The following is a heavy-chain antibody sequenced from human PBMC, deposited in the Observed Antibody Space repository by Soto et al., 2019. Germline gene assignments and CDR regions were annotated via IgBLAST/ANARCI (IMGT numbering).Heavy chain of an antibody. CDR3: AREKPYSSSWYYFDY. CDR2: INHSGST. J-gene: IGHJ4*02. Sequence: SETLSLTCAVYGGSFSGYYWSWIRQPPGKGLEWIGEINHSGSTNYNPSLKSRVTIPVDTSKNQFSLKLSSVTAADTAVYYCAREKPYSSSWYYFDYWGQGTLVTVSS. V-gene: IGHV4-34*01. D-gene: IGHD6-13*01. CDR1: GGSFSGYY.